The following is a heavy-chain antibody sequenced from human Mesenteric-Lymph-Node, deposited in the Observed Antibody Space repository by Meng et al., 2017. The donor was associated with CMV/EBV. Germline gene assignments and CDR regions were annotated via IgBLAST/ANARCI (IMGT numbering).Heavy chain of an antibody. J-gene: IGHJ1*01. V-gene: IGHV1-2*02. Sequence: ASVKVSCKASGYTFTDYYMPWVRQAPGQGLEWMGWINPNSGDTHYAQKFQGRVTMTRDTSISTAYMELTRLRSDDTAVYYCAKGSSSSLGWFGYFQHWGQGTLVTVSS. CDR1: GYTFTDYY. CDR2: INPNSGDT. D-gene: IGHD6-6*01. CDR3: AKGSSSSLGWFGYFQH.